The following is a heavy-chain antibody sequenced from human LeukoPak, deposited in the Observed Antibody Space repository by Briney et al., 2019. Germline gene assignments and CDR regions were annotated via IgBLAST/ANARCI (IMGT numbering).Heavy chain of an antibody. CDR2: ISYDGSNK. CDR1: GFTFSSYA. J-gene: IGHJ4*02. V-gene: IGHV3-30-3*01. D-gene: IGHD5-18*01. CDR3: ASKGIQLWVLWD. Sequence: GGSLRLSCAASGFTFSSYAMHWVRQAPGKGLEWVAVISYDGSNKYYADSVKGRFTISRDNSKNTLHLQMNSLRAEDTAVYYCASKGIQLWVLWDWGQGTLVTVSS.